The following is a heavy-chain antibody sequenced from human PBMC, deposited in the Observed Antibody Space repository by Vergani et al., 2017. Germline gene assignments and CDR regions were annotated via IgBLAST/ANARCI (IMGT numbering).Heavy chain of an antibody. CDR2: IWYDGSNK. V-gene: IGHV3-33*01. CDR3: ARAIRGWSSLDY. D-gene: IGHD6-19*01. J-gene: IGHJ4*02. Sequence: QVQLVESGGGVVQPGRSLRLSCAASGFTFSSYGMHWVRQAPGKGLEWVAVIWYDGSNKFYADSVKGRFTISRDNSKNTLYLQMNSLRAEDTAVYYCARAIRGWSSLDYWGQGTLVTVSS. CDR1: GFTFSSYG.